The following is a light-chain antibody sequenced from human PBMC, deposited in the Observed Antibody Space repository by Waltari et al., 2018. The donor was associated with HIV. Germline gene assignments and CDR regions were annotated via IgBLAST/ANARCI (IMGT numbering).Light chain of an antibody. V-gene: IGLV2-14*03. CDR3: SSFTGSSTLVV. CDR1: NSDVGGYNY. Sequence: QSALTQPASVSGSPGQSITIPCTGSNSDVGGYNYVSWYQHHPGEAPKLLIFDVSTRTSGVSSRCSGSKSGKTATLTISGLQADAEAIYSCSSFTGSSTLVVFGGGTRLTVL. J-gene: IGLJ2*01. CDR2: DVS.